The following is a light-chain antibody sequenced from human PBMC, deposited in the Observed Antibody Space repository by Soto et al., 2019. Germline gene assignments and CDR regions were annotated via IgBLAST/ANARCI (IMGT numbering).Light chain of an antibody. CDR2: AAS. V-gene: IGKV1-39*01. CDR3: QQSYSRT. CDR1: QSISTY. J-gene: IGKJ1*01. Sequence: DIQMTQSPSSLSASVGYRVTITCRASQSISTYLNWYQQKPGKAPKVLIYAASTLQSGVPSRFSGSGSETDFTLTISSLQPEDFATYYCQQSYSRTFGQGTKVDIK.